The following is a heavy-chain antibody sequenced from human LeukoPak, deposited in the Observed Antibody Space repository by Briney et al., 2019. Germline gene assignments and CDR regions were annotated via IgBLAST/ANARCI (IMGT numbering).Heavy chain of an antibody. CDR1: GSTFSSYE. CDR2: ISGSGSTI. V-gene: IGHV3-48*03. J-gene: IGHJ3*02. D-gene: IGHD5-18*01. CDR3: AKDRNGYRDAFDI. Sequence: GGSLRLSCAASGSTFSSYEMNWVRQAPGKGLEWVSYISGSGSTIHYADSVKGRFTISRDNSKNTLYLQMNSLRAEDTAVYYCAKDRNGYRDAFDIWGQGTMVTVSS.